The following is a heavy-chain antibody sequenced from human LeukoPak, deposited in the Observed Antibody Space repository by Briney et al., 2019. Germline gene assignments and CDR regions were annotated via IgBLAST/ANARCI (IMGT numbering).Heavy chain of an antibody. CDR3: ARAAYTAIGYYYYYYYMDV. CDR2: ISSSGSTI. Sequence: GGSLRLSCAASGFTFSDYYMSWIRQAPGKGLEWVSYISSSGSTIYYADSVKGRFTISRDNAKNSLYLQMNSLRAEDTAVYYCARAAYTAIGYYYYYYYMDVWGKGTTVTISS. CDR1: GFTFSDYY. D-gene: IGHD5-18*01. J-gene: IGHJ6*03. V-gene: IGHV3-11*01.